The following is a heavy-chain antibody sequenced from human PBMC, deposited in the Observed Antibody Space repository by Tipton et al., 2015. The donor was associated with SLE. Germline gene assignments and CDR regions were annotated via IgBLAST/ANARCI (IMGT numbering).Heavy chain of an antibody. CDR2: ITWNSGSI. CDR3: TRDYGVGSGLLNWFDP. Sequence: RSLRLSCAASGFTFDHYAMHWVRQAPGKGLEWVSSITWNSGSIGYADSVKGRFTTSRDNAKNSLYLQMNSLRPEDTAVYYCTRDYGVGSGLLNWFDPWGQGTLVTVSS. V-gene: IGHV3-9*01. CDR1: GFTFDHYA. J-gene: IGHJ5*02. D-gene: IGHD2-8*01.